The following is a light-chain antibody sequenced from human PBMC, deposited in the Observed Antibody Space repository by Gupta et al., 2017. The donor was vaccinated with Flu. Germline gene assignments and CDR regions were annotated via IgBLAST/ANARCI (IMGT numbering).Light chain of an antibody. CDR1: SPNIGADYD. V-gene: IGLV1-40*01. J-gene: IGLJ3*02. CDR2: GNN. Sequence: QSGLTQPPSLSGAPRQRLTISCPWCSPNIGADYDVPWYQQHQGTAPKLLFYGNNHRPSGVPDRFSGSKSGTSASLAITGLQADDEADYYCQAYDSSLSGSVFGGGTKLTVL. CDR3: QAYDSSLSGSV.